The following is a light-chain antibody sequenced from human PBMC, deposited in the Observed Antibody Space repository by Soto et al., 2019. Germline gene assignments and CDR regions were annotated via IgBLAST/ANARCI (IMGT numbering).Light chain of an antibody. CDR2: GAS. J-gene: IGKJ3*01. V-gene: IGKV3-20*01. CDR1: QSVSSSY. Sequence: EIVLTQSPGTLSLSPGERATLSCRASQSVSSSYLAWYQQKPGQAPRLLIYGASRSATGNTDRFSGSGSGTDFTLTISRVQPEDFAVYYCQQYGRAPFTCGPRTKVDIK. CDR3: QQYGRAPFT.